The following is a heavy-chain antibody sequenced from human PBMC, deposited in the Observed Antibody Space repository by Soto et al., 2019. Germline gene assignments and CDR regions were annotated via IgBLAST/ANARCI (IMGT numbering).Heavy chain of an antibody. V-gene: IGHV1-2*06. D-gene: IGHD3-22*01. Sequence: QVQLVQSGAEGKRPGASVKVSCKTSGYTFTDYYIHWVRQAPGQGTERMGRLNPNSGDTTFAPKFQGRVTMTTDTSISSAYMQLSRLKSDDTAVYYCAGVWYCYDSSGYAIPVWLCLYRTDVWGQGTTVTVSS. CDR3: AGVWYCYDSSGYAIPVWLCLYRTDV. J-gene: IGHJ6*02. CDR2: LNPNSGDT. CDR1: GYTFTDYY.